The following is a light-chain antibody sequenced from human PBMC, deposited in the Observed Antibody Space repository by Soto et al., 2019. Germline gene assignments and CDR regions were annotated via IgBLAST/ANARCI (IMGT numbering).Light chain of an antibody. CDR1: QSVISY. CDR2: AAS. V-gene: IGKV3-11*01. CDR3: QQRSNWPPT. Sequence: EMVFTQSPATLSVSPGERATLSWWASQSVISYLAWYQQKPGQGPRLLIYAASNRATGIPARLSGSGSGTALTLTISSLEPEDFAVYYCQQRSNWPPTFRQGTKVDI. J-gene: IGKJ1*01.